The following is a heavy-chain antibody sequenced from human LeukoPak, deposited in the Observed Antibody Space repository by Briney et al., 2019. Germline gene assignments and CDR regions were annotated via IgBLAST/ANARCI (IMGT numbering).Heavy chain of an antibody. Sequence: PSENLSLTCGVFGVSINDYYWSWIRQSPGKGLEWIGEISHTEGTRYNPSLESRVTMSVGTSENQLSLKLIFVTAADTAVYYCARIRCGHSGSVCYNHWGLGTLVTVSS. CDR3: ARIRCGHSGSVCYNH. J-gene: IGHJ1*01. D-gene: IGHD3-9*01. CDR2: ISHTEGT. CDR1: GVSINDYY. V-gene: IGHV4-34*01.